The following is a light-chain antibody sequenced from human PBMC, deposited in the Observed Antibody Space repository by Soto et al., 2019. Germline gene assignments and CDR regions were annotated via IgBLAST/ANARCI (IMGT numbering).Light chain of an antibody. J-gene: IGKJ2*01. CDR3: QQYNNWSYT. CDR2: GAS. V-gene: IGKV3-15*01. CDR1: QSVSSN. Sequence: EIVMTQSPATLSVSPGERATLSCRASQSVSSNLAWYQQKPGQAPRLLIYGASTRATGIPARFSGSWSGTEFTLTISRLQSEDFAVYYCQQYNNWSYTFGQGTKLEIK.